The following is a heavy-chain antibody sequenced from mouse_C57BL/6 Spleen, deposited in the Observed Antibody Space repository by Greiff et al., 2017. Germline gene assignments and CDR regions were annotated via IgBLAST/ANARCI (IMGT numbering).Heavy chain of an antibody. Sequence: VQLQQSGAELVKPGASVKISCKASGYAFSSYWMNWVKQRPGKGLEWIGQIYPGDGDTNYNGKFKGKATLTADKSSSTAYMQLSSLTSEDSAVYFCARGEDDGYYFGYWGQGTSVTVSS. CDR1: GYAFSSYW. CDR2: IYPGDGDT. V-gene: IGHV1-80*01. CDR3: ARGEDDGYYFGY. D-gene: IGHD2-3*01. J-gene: IGHJ4*01.